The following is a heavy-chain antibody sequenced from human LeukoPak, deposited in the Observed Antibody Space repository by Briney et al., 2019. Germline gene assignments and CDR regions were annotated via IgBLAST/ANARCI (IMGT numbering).Heavy chain of an antibody. CDR2: ISGSGGST. D-gene: IGHD1-1*01. CDR3: AKASTLYNWNDGFDY. CDR1: GFTFSSYA. J-gene: IGHJ4*02. Sequence: SGGPLRLSCAASGFTFSSYAMSWVRQAPGKGLEWVSAISGSGGSTYYADSVKGRFTISRDNSKNTLYLQMNSLRAEDTAVYYCAKASTLYNWNDGFDYWGQGTLVTVSS. V-gene: IGHV3-23*01.